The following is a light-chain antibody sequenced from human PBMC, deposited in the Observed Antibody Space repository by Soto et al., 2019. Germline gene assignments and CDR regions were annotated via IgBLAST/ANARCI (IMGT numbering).Light chain of an antibody. CDR2: GNS. CDR3: QSYDSSLSGSV. V-gene: IGLV1-40*01. J-gene: IGLJ3*02. Sequence: QPVLTQPPSVSRAPGQRVTISCTGSSSNIGAGYDVHWYQQLPGTAPKLLIYGNSNRPSGVPDRFSGSKSDTSASLAITGLQAEDEAHYYCQSYDSSLSGSVFGGGTKLTVL. CDR1: SSNIGAGYD.